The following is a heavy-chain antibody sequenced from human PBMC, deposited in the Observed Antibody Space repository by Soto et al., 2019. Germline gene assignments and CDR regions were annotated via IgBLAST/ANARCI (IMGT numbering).Heavy chain of an antibody. D-gene: IGHD2-15*01. V-gene: IGHV1-46*03. J-gene: IGHJ4*02. Sequence: ASVKVSCKASGYTFTSYYMHWVRQAPGQGLEWMGIINPSGGSTSYAQKFQGRVTMTRDTSTSTVYMELSSLRSEDTAVYYCARSDIVVVVAATHPEFAYWGQGTLVTVSS. CDR3: ARSDIVVVVAATHPEFAY. CDR1: GYTFTSYY. CDR2: INPSGGST.